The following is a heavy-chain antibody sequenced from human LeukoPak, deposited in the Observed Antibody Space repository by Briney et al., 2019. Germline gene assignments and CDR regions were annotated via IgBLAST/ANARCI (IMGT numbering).Heavy chain of an antibody. Sequence: ASVKVSCKASGYTFTSYYMHWVRQAPGQGLERMGIINPSGGSTSYAQKFQGRVTMTRDTSTSTVYMELSSLRSEDTAVYYCARDSHTYYYDSSGYSFDYWGQGTLVTVSS. J-gene: IGHJ4*02. CDR2: INPSGGST. V-gene: IGHV1-46*01. D-gene: IGHD3-22*01. CDR1: GYTFTSYY. CDR3: ARDSHTYYYDSSGYSFDY.